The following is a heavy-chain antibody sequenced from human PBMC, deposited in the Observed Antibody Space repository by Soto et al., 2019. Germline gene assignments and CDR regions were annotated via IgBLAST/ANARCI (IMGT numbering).Heavy chain of an antibody. D-gene: IGHD6-13*01. CDR3: AKDPRPGIAAAGSLVRLYFDY. J-gene: IGHJ4*02. V-gene: IGHV3-30*18. Sequence: QVQLVESGGGVVQPGRSLRLSCAASGFTFSSYGMHWVRQAPGKGLEWVAVISYDGSNKYYADSVKGRFTISRDNSKNTLYLQMNSLRAEDTAVYYCAKDPRPGIAAAGSLVRLYFDYWGKGTLVTVSS. CDR2: ISYDGSNK. CDR1: GFTFSSYG.